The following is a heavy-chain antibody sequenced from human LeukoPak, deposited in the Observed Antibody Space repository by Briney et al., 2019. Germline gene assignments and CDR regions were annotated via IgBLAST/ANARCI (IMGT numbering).Heavy chain of an antibody. J-gene: IGHJ4*02. D-gene: IGHD3-9*01. CDR2: ISGSGDST. Sequence: PGGSLRLSCAASGFTFSSSAMSWVRQAPGKGLEWVSSISGSGDSTYYADSVKGRFTISRDNSKNTTYLQMNSLKTEDTAVYYCAKDPSYYDILTGYYTRDFDYWGQGTLVTVSS. V-gene: IGHV3-23*01. CDR1: GFTFSSSA. CDR3: AKDPSYYDILTGYYTRDFDY.